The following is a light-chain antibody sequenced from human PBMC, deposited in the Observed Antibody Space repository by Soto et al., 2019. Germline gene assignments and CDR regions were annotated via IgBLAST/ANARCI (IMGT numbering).Light chain of an antibody. CDR1: SSNIGSNA. J-gene: IGLJ1*01. V-gene: IGLV1-44*01. CDR2: SNN. CDR3: AAWDDSLNGYV. Sequence: QSVLTQPPSASGTPGQRVTISCSGGSSNIGSNAVNWYQQLPGTAPKLLIYSNNQRPSGVPERFSGSKSGTSASLAISGLQSEDEADYYCAAWDDSLNGYVFGTGTKVTVL.